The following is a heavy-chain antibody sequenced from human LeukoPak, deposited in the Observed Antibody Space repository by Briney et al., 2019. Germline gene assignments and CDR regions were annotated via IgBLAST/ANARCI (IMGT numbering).Heavy chain of an antibody. J-gene: IGHJ5*02. Sequence: PSETLSLTCTVSGYSISSGYHWGWIRQPPGKGLEWIGSIYHSGSTYYNPSLKSRVTISVDTSKNQFSLKLSSVTAADTAVYYCARVSTVTTDNWFDPWGQGTLVTVSS. CDR2: IYHSGST. D-gene: IGHD4-17*01. CDR3: ARVSTVTTDNWFDP. V-gene: IGHV4-38-2*02. CDR1: GYSISSGYH.